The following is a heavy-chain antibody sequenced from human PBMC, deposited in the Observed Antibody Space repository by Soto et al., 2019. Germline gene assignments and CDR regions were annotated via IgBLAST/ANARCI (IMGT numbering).Heavy chain of an antibody. CDR2: SVPIYRTA. Sequence: QVRLVQSGAEVKKPGSSVKVSCKASGGTFSSYRINWVRQAPGQGLEWVGGSVPIYRTADYAQKVQGRVTITADESARTCYMELRSLKSQDTAVYYCVRDSGAKLSSSWGQGTLVTVSS. D-gene: IGHD6-13*01. CDR1: GGTFSSYR. CDR3: VRDSGAKLSSS. V-gene: IGHV1-69*01. J-gene: IGHJ4*02.